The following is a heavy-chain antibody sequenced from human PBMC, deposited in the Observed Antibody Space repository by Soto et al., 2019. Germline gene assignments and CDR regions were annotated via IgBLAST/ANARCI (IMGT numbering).Heavy chain of an antibody. CDR1: GFTFRSYD. CDR3: ARGRGNHGMDV. V-gene: IGHV3-13*01. D-gene: IGHD2-15*01. CDR2: IGTAGDT. J-gene: IGHJ6*02. Sequence: PGGSLRLSCAASGFTFRSYDMHWVRQATGKGLEWVSAIGTAGDTYYPGSVKGRFTISRENAKNSLYLQMNSLRAEDTAVYYCARGRGNHGMDVWGQGTTVTVSS.